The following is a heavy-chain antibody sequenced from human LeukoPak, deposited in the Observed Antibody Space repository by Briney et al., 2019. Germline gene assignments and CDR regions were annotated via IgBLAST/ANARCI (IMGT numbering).Heavy chain of an antibody. CDR2: INHSGST. CDR3: ARDADYYDSSGYYLRYFDY. CDR1: GGSFSGYY. J-gene: IGHJ4*02. Sequence: SETLSLTCAVYGGSFSGYYWSWIRQPPGKGLEWIGEINHSGSTNYNPSLKSRVTISVDTSKNQFSLKLSSVTAADTAVYYCARDADYYDSSGYYLRYFDYWSQGTLVTVSS. D-gene: IGHD3-22*01. V-gene: IGHV4-34*01.